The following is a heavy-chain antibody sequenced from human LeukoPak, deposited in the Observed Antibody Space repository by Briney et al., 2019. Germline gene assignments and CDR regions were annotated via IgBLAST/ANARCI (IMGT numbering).Heavy chain of an antibody. J-gene: IGHJ4*02. CDR3: ARAQWRRPDY. Sequence: GGSLRLSCAASEXTFSGYWMSWFRQAPGKGLEWVATIKQDGSETDYVDSVKGRFTISRDNAKNSLYLQMNSLRIEDTAVYYCARAQWRRPDYWGQGTLVTVSS. D-gene: IGHD5-12*01. CDR2: IKQDGSET. CDR1: EXTFSGYW. V-gene: IGHV3-7*02.